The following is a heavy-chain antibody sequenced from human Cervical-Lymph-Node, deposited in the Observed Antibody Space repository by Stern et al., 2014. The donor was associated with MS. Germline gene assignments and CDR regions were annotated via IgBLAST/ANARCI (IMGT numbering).Heavy chain of an antibody. CDR3: ARPIASADHAFDS. J-gene: IGHJ4*02. V-gene: IGHV7-4-1*02. CDR2: INTRTGDP. CDR1: GYMLTRYA. D-gene: IGHD6-13*01. Sequence: VQLVESGSEMKMPGASVKVSCKASGYMLTRYALNWVRQAPGQGLEWIGWINTRTGDPTYSQAFTGTIVFSLDTSVSTAFLQINSLKTEDTAVYYCARPIASADHAFDSWGQGTLVTVSS.